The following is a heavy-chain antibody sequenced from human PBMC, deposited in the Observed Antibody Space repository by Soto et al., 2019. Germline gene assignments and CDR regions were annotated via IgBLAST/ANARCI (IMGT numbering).Heavy chain of an antibody. V-gene: IGHV1-3*01. CDR1: GYTSTRYT. J-gene: IGHJ5*02. D-gene: IGHD2-15*01. CDR2: INPDNGNT. CDR3: ARGIATGQLDP. Sequence: QVQLVQSGAEVKKPGASVKISCKASGYTSTRYTINWVRQAPGQRLEWMGWINPDNGNTKSSQKFQDRVIITRDTSASTAYMDLSSLRSEDTAVYYCARGIATGQLDPWGQGTLVTVSS.